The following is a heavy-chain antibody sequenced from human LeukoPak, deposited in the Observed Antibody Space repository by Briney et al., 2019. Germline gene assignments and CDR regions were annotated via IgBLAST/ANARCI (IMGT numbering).Heavy chain of an antibody. V-gene: IGHV3-23*01. D-gene: IGHD6-13*01. CDR2: ISGGGEDT. CDR1: GFTFSSYA. Sequence: PGGSLRLSCAASGFTFSSYALHWVRQAPGKGLEWVSSISGGGEDTYYADSVKGRFTISRDNSETTLYLQMNSLGADDTALYYCARTIAQYTNTWLYYYYGLDVWGQGTTVTVSS. J-gene: IGHJ6*02. CDR3: ARTIAQYTNTWLYYYYGLDV.